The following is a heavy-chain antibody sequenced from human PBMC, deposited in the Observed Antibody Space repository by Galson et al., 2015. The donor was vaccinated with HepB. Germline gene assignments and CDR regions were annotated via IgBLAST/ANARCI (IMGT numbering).Heavy chain of an antibody. J-gene: IGHJ4*02. CDR3: AATYYDESYYFDY. V-gene: IGHV3-21*01. D-gene: IGHD3-22*01. Sequence: SLRLSCAASGFTFSSYSMNWVRQAPGKGLEWVSSISSSSSYIYYADSVKGRFTISRDNAKNSLYLQMNSLRAEDTAVYYCAATYYDESYYFDYWGQGTLVTGSS. CDR1: GFTFSSYS. CDR2: ISSSSSYI.